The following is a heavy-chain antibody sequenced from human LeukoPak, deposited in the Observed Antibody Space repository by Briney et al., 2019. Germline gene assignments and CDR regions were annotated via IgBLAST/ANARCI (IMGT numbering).Heavy chain of an antibody. CDR1: GFTFSSYA. CDR2: ISGSGGGT. CDR3: AREGSYGYEFDY. J-gene: IGHJ4*02. V-gene: IGHV3-23*01. D-gene: IGHD5-18*01. Sequence: PGGSLRLSCAASGFTFSSYAMSWVRQAPGKGLEWVSAISGSGGGTYYADSVKGRFTISRDNSKNTLYLQMNSLRAEDTAVYYCAREGSYGYEFDYWGQGTLVTVSS.